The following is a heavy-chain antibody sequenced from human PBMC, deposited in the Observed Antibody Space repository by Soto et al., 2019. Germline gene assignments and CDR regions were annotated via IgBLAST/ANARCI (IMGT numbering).Heavy chain of an antibody. V-gene: IGHV4-59*01. CDR1: GGSISTYY. CDR3: ARGKFPFTFDY. CDR2: IYYSGST. Sequence: HVQLQESGPGLVKPSETLSLTCTVSGGSISTYYWSWIRQPPGKGLEWIGYIYYSGSTNYNPSLKSRVTLSEDASKNQVSLKLSSVTAADTAVYYCARGKFPFTFDYWGQGTLVAVSS. J-gene: IGHJ4*02. D-gene: IGHD3-10*01.